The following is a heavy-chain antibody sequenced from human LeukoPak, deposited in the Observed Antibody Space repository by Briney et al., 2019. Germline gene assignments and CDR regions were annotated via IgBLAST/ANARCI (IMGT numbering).Heavy chain of an antibody. V-gene: IGHV3-13*01. CDR2: IGTAGDT. J-gene: IGHJ3*02. CDR3: ARGDCSGGSCHWGGADDAFDI. Sequence: GGSLRLSCAASGFTFSSYDMHWVRHATGKGLEWVSAIGTAGDTYYPGSVKGRFTISRENAKNSLYLQMNSLRAGDTAVYYCARGDCSGGSCHWGGADDAFDIWGQGTMVTVSS. CDR1: GFTFSSYD. D-gene: IGHD2-15*01.